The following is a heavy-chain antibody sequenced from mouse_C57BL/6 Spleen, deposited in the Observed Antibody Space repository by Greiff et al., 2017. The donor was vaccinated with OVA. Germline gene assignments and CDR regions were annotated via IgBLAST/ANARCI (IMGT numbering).Heavy chain of an antibody. D-gene: IGHD4-1*01. CDR1: GYTFTDYN. J-gene: IGHJ1*03. CDR2: INPNNGGT. CDR3: ARSLTGTRASWYFDV. V-gene: IGHV1-22*01. Sequence: VQLKQSGPELVKPGASVKMSCKASGYTFTDYNMHWVKQSHGKSLEWIGYINPNNGGTSYNQKFKGKATLTVNKSSSTAYMELRSLTSEDSAVYYCARSLTGTRASWYFDVWGTGTTVTVSS.